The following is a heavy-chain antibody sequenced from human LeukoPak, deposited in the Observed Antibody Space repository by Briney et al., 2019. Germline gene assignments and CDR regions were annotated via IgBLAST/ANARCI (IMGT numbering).Heavy chain of an antibody. CDR2: INYSGNR. J-gene: IGHJ4*02. V-gene: IGHV4-39*01. CDR1: GGFISGNY. Sequence: PSETLSLTCTVSGGFISGNYWAWIRQPPGKGLEWIGMINYSGNRNYNPSLWSRATISVDTSTNQFSLNLNSVTAADTAVYYCARGYDYWGQGTLVAVSS. CDR3: ARGYDY. D-gene: IGHD3-22*01.